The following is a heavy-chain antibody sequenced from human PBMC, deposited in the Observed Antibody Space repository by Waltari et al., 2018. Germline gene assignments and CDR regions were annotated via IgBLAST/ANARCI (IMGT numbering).Heavy chain of an antibody. D-gene: IGHD2-21*02. CDR3: AKLTTAKTFDI. V-gene: IGHV3-23*01. J-gene: IGHJ3*02. CDR1: GFTVSISG. Sequence: EVQLLESGGDLVQPGGSLRVSCVACGFTVSISGMSWVRQAPGKGLEWVSSLSSTGTSTYYADSVKGRFTISRDNSENTLYLQMDSLRVEDTAVYYCAKLTTAKTFDIWGQGTVVTVSS. CDR2: LSSTGTST.